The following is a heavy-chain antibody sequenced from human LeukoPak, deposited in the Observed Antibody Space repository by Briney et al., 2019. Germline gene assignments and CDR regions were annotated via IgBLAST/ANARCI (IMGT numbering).Heavy chain of an antibody. CDR1: GFTSSNYA. J-gene: IGHJ4*02. CDR2: ISSSSSTI. Sequence: GGSLRLSCAASGFTSSNYAMSWVRQAPGKGLEWVSYISSSSSTICYADSVKGRFTISRDNAKNSLYLQMNSLRAEDTAVYYCARDLAASSGYLPNYWGQGTLVAVSS. D-gene: IGHD3-22*01. V-gene: IGHV3-48*01. CDR3: ARDLAASSGYLPNY.